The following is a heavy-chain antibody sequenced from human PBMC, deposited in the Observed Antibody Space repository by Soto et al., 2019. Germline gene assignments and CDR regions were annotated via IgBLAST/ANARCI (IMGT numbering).Heavy chain of an antibody. J-gene: IGHJ5*01. D-gene: IGHD3-10*02. CDR1: GGSISSYY. V-gene: IGHV4-59*01. Sequence: QVQLQESGPGLVKPSETLSLTCTVSGGSISSYYWSWIRQPPGKGLEWIGLIFYSGSTSYNPSLXXRXXISIDTAADQFSLKLNSVTAADTAVYYCASMIGDPVLSFDSWGQGTLVAVSS. CDR3: ASMIGDPVLSFDS. CDR2: IFYSGST.